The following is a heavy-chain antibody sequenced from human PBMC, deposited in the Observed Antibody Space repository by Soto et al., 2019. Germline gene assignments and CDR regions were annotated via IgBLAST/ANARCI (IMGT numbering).Heavy chain of an antibody. J-gene: IGHJ6*02. V-gene: IGHV1-18*01. Sequence: ASVKVSCKASGYTFTSYGISWVRQAPGQGLEWMGWISAYNGNTNYAQKLQGRVTMTTDTSTSTAYMELRSLRSDDTAVYYCARAITIFGVPQTHYCYYGIHVSGPATPATVSS. CDR1: GYTFTSYG. CDR2: ISAYNGNT. D-gene: IGHD3-3*01. CDR3: ARAITIFGVPQTHYCYYGIHV.